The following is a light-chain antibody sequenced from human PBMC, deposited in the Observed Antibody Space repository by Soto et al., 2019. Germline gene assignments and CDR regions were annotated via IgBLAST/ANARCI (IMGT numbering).Light chain of an antibody. Sequence: DIQMTQSPSTLSASVGDRVTITCRASQSITSWLAWYQQKPGKAPKLLIHKASSLESGVPSRFSGSGSGTEFTLTISSLQPDDFATYYCQHYNIYPWTFGQGTKVEIK. CDR2: KAS. V-gene: IGKV1-5*03. CDR1: QSITSW. J-gene: IGKJ1*01. CDR3: QHYNIYPWT.